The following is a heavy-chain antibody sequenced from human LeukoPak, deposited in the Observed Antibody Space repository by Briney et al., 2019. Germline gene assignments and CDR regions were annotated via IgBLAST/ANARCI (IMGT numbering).Heavy chain of an antibody. Sequence: PSETLSLTCAVYGGSFGGYYWSWIRQPPGKGLEWIGEINHSGSTNYTPSLKSRVTISVDTSKNQFSLKLSSVTAADTAVYYCARVYGDHQDLKYYFDYWGQGTLVTVSS. V-gene: IGHV4-34*01. CDR3: ARVYGDHQDLKYYFDY. CDR2: INHSGST. D-gene: IGHD4-17*01. J-gene: IGHJ4*02. CDR1: GGSFGGYY.